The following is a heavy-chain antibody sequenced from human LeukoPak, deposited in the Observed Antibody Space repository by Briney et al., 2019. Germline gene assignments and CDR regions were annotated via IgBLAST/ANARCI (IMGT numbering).Heavy chain of an antibody. CDR3: AKVMIVVAHTKLNAFDI. D-gene: IGHD3-22*01. J-gene: IGHJ3*02. CDR2: IRYDGSNK. CDR1: GFTFSSYE. Sequence: GGSLRLSCAASGFTFSSYEMNWVRQAPGKGLEWVAFIRYDGSNKYYADSVKGRFTISRDNSKNTLYLQMNSLRAEDTAVYYCAKVMIVVAHTKLNAFDIWGQGTMVTVSS. V-gene: IGHV3-30*02.